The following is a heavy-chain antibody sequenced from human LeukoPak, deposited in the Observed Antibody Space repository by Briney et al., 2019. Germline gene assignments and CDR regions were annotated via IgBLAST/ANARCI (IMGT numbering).Heavy chain of an antibody. CDR2: IWYDGSNK. CDR1: GFTFSSYG. V-gene: IGHV3-33*01. CDR3: ARKTYYYESSDFGWFDF. D-gene: IGHD3-22*01. J-gene: IGHJ5*01. Sequence: TGGSLRLSCAASGFTFSSYGMHWVRQAPGKGLEWVAVIWYDGSNKYYADSVKGRFTISRDNAKNSLYLQMNSLRAEDTALYYCARKTYYYESSDFGWFDFWGQGILVNVSS.